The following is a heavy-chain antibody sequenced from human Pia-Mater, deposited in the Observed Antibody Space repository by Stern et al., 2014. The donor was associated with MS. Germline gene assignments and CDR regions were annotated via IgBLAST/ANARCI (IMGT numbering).Heavy chain of an antibody. CDR3: TRGPRT. V-gene: IGHV1-8*01. J-gene: IGHJ4*02. CDR1: GYTFTRYD. D-gene: IGHD1-7*01. CDR2: MNPDSGDT. Sequence: VQLVASGAEVEKPGASVKVYCRASGYTFTRYDIHWVRRASGQGLEWMGWMNPDSGDTGIAQKFQARVTMTRDTSTSTAYLELHSLKSEDTAVYYCTRGPRTWGRGTLVTVSS.